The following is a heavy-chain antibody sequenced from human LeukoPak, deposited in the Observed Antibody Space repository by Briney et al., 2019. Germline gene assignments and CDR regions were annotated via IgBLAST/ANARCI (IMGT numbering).Heavy chain of an antibody. V-gene: IGHV3-30-3*01. CDR1: GFTFSSYA. D-gene: IGHD2-15*01. J-gene: IGHJ3*02. CDR3: AREDCSGGSCRDAFDI. Sequence: GGSLRLSCAASGFTFSSYAIHWVRQAPGKGLEWVAVISYVGSNKYYADSVKGRFTISRDNSKNTPYLQMNSLRAEDTAVYYCAREDCSGGSCRDAFDIWGQGTMATVSS. CDR2: ISYVGSNK.